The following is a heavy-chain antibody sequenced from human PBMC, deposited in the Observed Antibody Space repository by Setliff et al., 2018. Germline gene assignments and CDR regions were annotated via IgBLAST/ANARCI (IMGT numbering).Heavy chain of an antibody. J-gene: IGHJ4*02. CDR1: GFTFSRYW. CDR3: ARDGGEY. CDR2: IKQDGSEK. D-gene: IGHD3-16*01. Sequence: GGSLRLSCAASGFTFSRYWMTWVRQAPGKGLEWVDNIKQDGSEKYYVDSVKGRFTSSRDNAKNSLYLQMNSLNAEDTAVYYCARDGGEYWGQGTLVTVSS. V-gene: IGHV3-7*01.